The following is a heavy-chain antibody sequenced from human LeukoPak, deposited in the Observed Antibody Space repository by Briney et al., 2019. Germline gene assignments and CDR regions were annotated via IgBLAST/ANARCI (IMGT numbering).Heavy chain of an antibody. D-gene: IGHD4-17*01. CDR1: GFTFSSYS. V-gene: IGHV3-21*01. CDR3: ARFWYGDYTGRPFDI. Sequence: GGSLRLSCAVPGFTFSSYSTTWVRQAPGKGLEWVASIDSRSRFIYYADSVKGRSTISRYNGKNSVFLQVNCLRAEDTAVYYCARFWYGDYTGRPFDIWGPGTMVIVSS. CDR2: IDSRSRFI. J-gene: IGHJ3*02.